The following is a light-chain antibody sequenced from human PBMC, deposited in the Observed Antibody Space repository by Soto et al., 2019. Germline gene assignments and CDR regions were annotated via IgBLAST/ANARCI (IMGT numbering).Light chain of an antibody. J-gene: IGLJ3*02. CDR2: EVS. V-gene: IGLV2-14*01. CDR1: SSDVGGYNY. Sequence: QSALTQPASVSGSPGQSITISCTGTSSDVGGYNYVSWYQQHPGKVPRLMICEVSTRPSGLSNRFSGSKSDNTASLTISVLQAEDEADYYCRSYTSSNTGVFGGGTKVTVL. CDR3: RSYTSSNTGV.